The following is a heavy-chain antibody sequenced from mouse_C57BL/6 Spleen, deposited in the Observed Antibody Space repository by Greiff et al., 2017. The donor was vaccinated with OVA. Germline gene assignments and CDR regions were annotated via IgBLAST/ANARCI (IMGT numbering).Heavy chain of an antibody. D-gene: IGHD1-1*01. CDR2: IDPSDSYT. V-gene: IGHV1-50*01. J-gene: IGHJ2*01. CDR3: ARSLHITTVVEDY. Sequence: QVQLQQPGAELVKPGASVKLSCKASGYTFTSYWMQWVKQRPGQGLEWIGEIDPSDSYTNYNQKFKGKATLTVDTSSSTPYMQLSSLTSEDSAVYYGARSLHITTVVEDYWGQGTTLTVSS. CDR1: GYTFTSYW.